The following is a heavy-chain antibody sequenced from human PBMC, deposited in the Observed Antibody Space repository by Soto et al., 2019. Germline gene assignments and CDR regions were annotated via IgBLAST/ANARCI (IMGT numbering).Heavy chain of an antibody. D-gene: IGHD1-7*01. CDR2: IKQDGSEK. V-gene: IGHV3-7*01. J-gene: IGHJ4*02. CDR3: AREGWPRGTLDY. CDR1: GFTFSSYW. Sequence: GGSLRLSCAASGFTFSSYWMSWVRQAPGKGLEWVANIKQDGSEKYYVDSVKGRFTISRDNSKNTLYLQMNSLRAEGTAVYYCAREGWPRGTLDYWGQGTLVTVSS.